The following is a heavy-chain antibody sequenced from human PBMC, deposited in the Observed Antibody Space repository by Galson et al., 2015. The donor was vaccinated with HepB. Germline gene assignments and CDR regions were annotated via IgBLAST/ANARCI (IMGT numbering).Heavy chain of an antibody. CDR1: GFTFNNRW. Sequence: SLRLSCAGSGFTFNNRWMHWVRQAPGKGLVWVSRIDSDGSSTKYADSVKGRFTNSRDNAKNTLYLQTNSLRAEDTAVYYCVRAGDRRLDVWGQGTTVTVS. V-gene: IGHV3-74*03. J-gene: IGHJ6*02. CDR3: VRAGDRRLDV. CDR2: IDSDGSST. D-gene: IGHD3-16*01.